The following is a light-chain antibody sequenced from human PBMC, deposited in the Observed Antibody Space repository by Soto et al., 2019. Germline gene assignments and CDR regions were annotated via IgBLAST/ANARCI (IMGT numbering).Light chain of an antibody. V-gene: IGKV3-20*01. CDR1: QSVSNSY. CDR2: GAS. CDR3: QQYDSSPPHT. Sequence: EIVLTQSPGTLSLSPGERATLSCRASQSVSNSYLAWYQQKPGQPLRLLIYGASSRATGIPDRFRGSGSGTDVTLTISRLEPEDFAVYYCQQYDSSPPHTVGQGTRLDFK. J-gene: IGKJ5*01.